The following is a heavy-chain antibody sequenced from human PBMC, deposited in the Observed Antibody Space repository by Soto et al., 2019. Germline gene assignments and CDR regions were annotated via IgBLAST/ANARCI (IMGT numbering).Heavy chain of an antibody. CDR3: SRSRIAAAPPCY. J-gene: IGHJ4*02. CDR1: GYTFTSYY. Sequence: ASVKVSCKASGYTFTSYYMHWVRQAPGQGLEWMGIINPSGGSTSYAQKIQGRVTMTRDTSTSTVYMELSSLRSEDTAVYCCSRSRIAAAPPCYWGQGTLVTVSS. V-gene: IGHV1-46*01. D-gene: IGHD6-13*01. CDR2: INPSGGST.